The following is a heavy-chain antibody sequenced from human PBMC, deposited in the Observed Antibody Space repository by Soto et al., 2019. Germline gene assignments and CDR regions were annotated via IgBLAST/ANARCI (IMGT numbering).Heavy chain of an antibody. CDR1: GGSISSGDYY. D-gene: IGHD3-22*01. CDR2: IYYSGST. CDR3: ASYYDRSGSPSYYFDY. Sequence: QVQLQESGPGLVKPSQTLSLTCTVSGGSISSGDYYWSWIRQPPGKGLEWIGYIYYSGSTYYNPSLQSRVTISVDTSKNQFSLKLSSVTAADTAVYSCASYYDRSGSPSYYFDYWGQGTLVTVSS. J-gene: IGHJ4*02. V-gene: IGHV4-30-4*01.